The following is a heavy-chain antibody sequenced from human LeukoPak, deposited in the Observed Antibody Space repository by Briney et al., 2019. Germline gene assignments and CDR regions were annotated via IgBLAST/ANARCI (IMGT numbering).Heavy chain of an antibody. CDR2: ISSSSSYI. V-gene: IGHV3-21*01. CDR3: ARSFSVGALDY. Sequence: GGSLRLSCAVSGFTFSSYSMNWVRQAPGKGLEWVSSISSSSSYIYYADSVKGRFTISRDNAKNSLYLQMNSLRAEDTAVYYCARSFSVGALDYWGQGTLVTVSS. D-gene: IGHD1-26*01. CDR1: GFTFSSYS. J-gene: IGHJ4*02.